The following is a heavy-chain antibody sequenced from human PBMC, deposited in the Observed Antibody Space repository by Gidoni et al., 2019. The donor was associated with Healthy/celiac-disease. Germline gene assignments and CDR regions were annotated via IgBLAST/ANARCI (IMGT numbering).Heavy chain of an antibody. V-gene: IGHV3-30*18. CDR2: ITYNGSNK. CDR1: GFTFSGYG. CDR3: AKDKEGAGDY. D-gene: IGHD3-16*01. Sequence: VPLLGSGGDVVQPGRSLRLSCSAYGFTFSGYGMHWVRQAPGKGLEWMAGITYNGSNKNYAESVKGRVTITRDNSKNTLYLQMNRLRAEDTAVYYCAKDKEGAGDYWGQGTLVTVSS. J-gene: IGHJ4*02.